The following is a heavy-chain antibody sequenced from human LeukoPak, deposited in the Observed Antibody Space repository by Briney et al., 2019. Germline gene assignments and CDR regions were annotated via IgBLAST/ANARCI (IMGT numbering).Heavy chain of an antibody. CDR1: GFTFSSYS. Sequence: GGSLRLSCAASGFTFSSYSMNWVRQAPGKGLEWVSSISSSSSYIYYADSVKGRFTISRDNAKNSLYLQMNSLRAEDTAVYYCARGAGRVRGVLKDAFDIWGQGTMVTVSS. D-gene: IGHD3-10*01. J-gene: IGHJ3*02. CDR3: ARGAGRVRGVLKDAFDI. V-gene: IGHV3-21*01. CDR2: ISSSSSYI.